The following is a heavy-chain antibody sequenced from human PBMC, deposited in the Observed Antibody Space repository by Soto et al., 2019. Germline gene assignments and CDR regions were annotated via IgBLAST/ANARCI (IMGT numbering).Heavy chain of an antibody. CDR3: ARDLVVVQKGAFDI. V-gene: IGHV3-21*01. D-gene: IGHD2-2*01. CDR2: ISSSSSYI. J-gene: IGHJ3*02. CDR1: GFTFSSYS. Sequence: GGSLRLSCAASGFTFSSYSMNWVRQAPGKGLEWVSSISSSSSYIYYADSVKGRFTICRDNAKNSLYLQMNRLRAEDTAVYYCARDLVVVQKGAFDIWGQGTMVTVSS.